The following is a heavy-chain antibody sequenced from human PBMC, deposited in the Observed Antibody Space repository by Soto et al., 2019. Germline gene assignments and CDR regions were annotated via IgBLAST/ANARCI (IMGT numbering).Heavy chain of an antibody. J-gene: IGHJ5*02. CDR1: GGSISSGGYY. Sequence: SETLSLTCTVSGGSISSGGYYWSWIRQHPGKGLEWIGYIYYGGSTYYNPSLKSRVTISVDTSKNQFSLKLSSVTAADTAVYYCARDYEVSPAHWFDPWGQGTLVTVSS. V-gene: IGHV4-31*03. D-gene: IGHD5-12*01. CDR2: IYYGGST. CDR3: ARDYEVSPAHWFDP.